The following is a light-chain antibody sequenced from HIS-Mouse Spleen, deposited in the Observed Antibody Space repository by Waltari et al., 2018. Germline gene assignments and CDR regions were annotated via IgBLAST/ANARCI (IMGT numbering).Light chain of an antibody. Sequence: SYELTQPPPVSVSPGQTARITCSGEALPKKYSYWYQQKSGQAPVLVIYEDSKRPSGIPGRFSGSSSGTMATLTISGAQVEDEADYYCYSTDSSGNHRVFGGGTKLTVL. CDR3: YSTDSSGNHRV. CDR1: ALPKKY. CDR2: EDS. J-gene: IGLJ2*01. V-gene: IGLV3-10*01.